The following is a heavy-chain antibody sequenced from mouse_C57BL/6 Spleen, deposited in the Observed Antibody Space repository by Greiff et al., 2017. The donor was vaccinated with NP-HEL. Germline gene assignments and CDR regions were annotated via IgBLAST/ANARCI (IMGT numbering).Heavy chain of an antibody. D-gene: IGHD2-2*01. CDR1: GFTFSSYA. CDR3: ARSYGYDGDWYFDV. CDR2: ISDGGSYT. Sequence: EVKLQESGGGLVKPGGSLKLSCAASGFTFSSYAMSWVRQTPEKRLEWVATISDGGSYTYYPDNVKGRFTISRDNAKNNLYLQMSHLKSEDTAMYYCARSYGYDGDWYFDVWGTGTTVTVSS. J-gene: IGHJ1*03. V-gene: IGHV5-4*03.